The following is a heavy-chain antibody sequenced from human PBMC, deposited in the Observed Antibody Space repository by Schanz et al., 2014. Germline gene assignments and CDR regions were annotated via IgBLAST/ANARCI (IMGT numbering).Heavy chain of an antibody. CDR1: GFAFSSYS. V-gene: IGHV3-23*01. CDR2: LSEGGGGT. Sequence: EVPLMESGGGLVKPGGSLRLSCVASGFAFSSYSMNWVRQAPGKGLEWVSALSEGGGGTHYAVSVRGRFTISSDSSKNTLYLQMSSLRADDTAVYYCAKAADWPVTRFDPWGQGTLVTVSP. D-gene: IGHD3-9*01. CDR3: AKAADWPVTRFDP. J-gene: IGHJ5*02.